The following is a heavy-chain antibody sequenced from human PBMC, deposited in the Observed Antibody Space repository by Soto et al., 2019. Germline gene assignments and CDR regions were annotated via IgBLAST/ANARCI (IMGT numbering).Heavy chain of an antibody. Sequence: PGGSLRLSCAASRFTFSYYWMTWVRQAPGKGLQLVANIKQDGSEKYYVDSVKGRFTISRDNAKNSLYLQMNSLRAEDTALYYCARAITVFGVVRRFDPWGQGTLVTAPQ. CDR2: IKQDGSEK. V-gene: IGHV3-7*01. CDR3: ARAITVFGVVRRFDP. CDR1: RFTFSYYW. D-gene: IGHD3-3*01. J-gene: IGHJ5*02.